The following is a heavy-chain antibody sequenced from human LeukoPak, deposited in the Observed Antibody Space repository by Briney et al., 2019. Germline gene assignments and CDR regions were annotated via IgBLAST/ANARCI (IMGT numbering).Heavy chain of an antibody. Sequence: GGSLRLSCAASGFTFSSYGMHWVRQAPGKGLEWVAFIRYDGSNKYYADSVKGRFTISRGNSKNTLYLQMNSLRAEDTAVYYCAKDRIAAQYFDYWGQGTLVTVSS. CDR3: AKDRIAAQYFDY. V-gene: IGHV3-30*02. CDR2: IRYDGSNK. CDR1: GFTFSSYG. J-gene: IGHJ4*02. D-gene: IGHD6-6*01.